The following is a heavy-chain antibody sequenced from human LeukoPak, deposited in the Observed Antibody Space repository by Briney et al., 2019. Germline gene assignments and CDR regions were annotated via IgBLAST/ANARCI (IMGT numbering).Heavy chain of an antibody. D-gene: IGHD3-22*01. CDR3: ARDSLEVVTYFDY. J-gene: IGHJ4*02. V-gene: IGHV3-33*08. CDR1: GFTFSSYG. Sequence: GGSLRLSSAASGFTFSSYGMHWGREAQGKGLESVALIWNDGSGKSYADSVKGRFTISRDNAKNTLYLQMNSLRAEDTAVYFCARDSLEVVTYFDYWGQGTLVTVSS. CDR2: IWNDGSGK.